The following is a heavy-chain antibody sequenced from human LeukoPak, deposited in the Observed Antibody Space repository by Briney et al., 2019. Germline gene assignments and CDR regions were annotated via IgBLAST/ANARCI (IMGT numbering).Heavy chain of an antibody. J-gene: IGHJ4*02. CDR2: ISASGGNT. V-gene: IGHV3-23*01. D-gene: IGHD6-6*01. CDR1: GFTFSSNA. CDR3: AKRRVSGSSSLFDY. Sequence: PGGSLRLSCAASGFTFSSNAMSWVRQAPGKGLEWVSAISASGGNTYYADSVKGRFTISRDNSKNTLYLQMNSLRAEDTAVYYCAKRRVSGSSSLFDYWGQGALVTVSS.